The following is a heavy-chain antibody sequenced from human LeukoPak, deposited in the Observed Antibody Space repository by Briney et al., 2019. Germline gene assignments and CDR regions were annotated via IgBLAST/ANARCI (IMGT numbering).Heavy chain of an antibody. D-gene: IGHD4-17*01. CDR1: GFTFSSYS. CDR3: TRPQVNDYGDCGI. CDR2: INSDSSSYSYT. V-gene: IGHV3-21*01. J-gene: IGHJ3*02. Sequence: PGGSLRLSCVASGFTFSSYSMHWVRQAPGKGLEWVSSINSDSSSYSYTYYADSVKGRFTISRDNAKNSLLLQMNSLRAEVTAVYYCTRPQVNDYGDCGIWGQGTVVAVSS.